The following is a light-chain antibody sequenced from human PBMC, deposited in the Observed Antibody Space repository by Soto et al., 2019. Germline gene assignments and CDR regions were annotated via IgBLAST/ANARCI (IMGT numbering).Light chain of an antibody. J-gene: IGLJ1*01. CDR1: SSDVGGYNY. Sequence: QSALTQPPSASGSPGQSVTISCTGTSSDVGGYNYVSWYQQHPGNAPKLMIYEVIKRPSGAPDRFSGSKSGNTASMTVSGLQAEDEADYYCSSYAGTNNLYVFGTGTKVTVL. V-gene: IGLV2-8*01. CDR3: SSYAGTNNLYV. CDR2: EVI.